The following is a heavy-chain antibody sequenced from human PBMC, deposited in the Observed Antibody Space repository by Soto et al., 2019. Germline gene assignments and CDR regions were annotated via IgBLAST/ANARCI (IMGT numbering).Heavy chain of an antibody. CDR3: ARDRVESGYPEYFQH. CDR2: IYSGGST. Sequence: EVQLVKSGGGLIQPGGSLRLSCAASGFTVSSNYMSWVRQAPGKGLEWVSVIYSGGSTYYADSVKGRFTISRDNSKHTLYLQMNSLRAEDTAVYYCARDRVESGYPEYFQHWGQGTLVTVSS. J-gene: IGHJ1*01. CDR1: GFTVSSNY. D-gene: IGHD3-22*01. V-gene: IGHV3-53*01.